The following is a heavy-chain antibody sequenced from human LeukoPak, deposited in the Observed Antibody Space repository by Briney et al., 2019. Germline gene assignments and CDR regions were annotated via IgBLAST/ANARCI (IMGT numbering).Heavy chain of an antibody. Sequence: GASVRVSCKASRYTFTGYFMHWVRQAPGQGLEWMGWINPNSGGTNYAQKFQGRVTMTRDTSISTAYMELSSLRSDDTAVYYCTLLVATISGLWGQGTLVTVSS. CDR3: TLLVATISGL. CDR1: RYTFTGYF. J-gene: IGHJ4*02. D-gene: IGHD5-12*01. CDR2: INPNSGGT. V-gene: IGHV1-2*02.